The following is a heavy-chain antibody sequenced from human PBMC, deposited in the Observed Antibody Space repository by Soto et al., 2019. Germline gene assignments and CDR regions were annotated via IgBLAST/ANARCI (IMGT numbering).Heavy chain of an antibody. V-gene: IGHV1-69*13. CDR1: GGTFSSYA. CDR3: ARTKPIAAAGHFDY. D-gene: IGHD6-13*01. Sequence: SVKVSCKASGGTFSSYAISWVRQAPGQGLEWMGGIIPIFGTANYAQKFQGRVTITADDSTSTAYMELSSLRSEDTAVYYCARTKPIAAAGHFDYWGQGTLVTVSS. J-gene: IGHJ4*02. CDR2: IIPIFGTA.